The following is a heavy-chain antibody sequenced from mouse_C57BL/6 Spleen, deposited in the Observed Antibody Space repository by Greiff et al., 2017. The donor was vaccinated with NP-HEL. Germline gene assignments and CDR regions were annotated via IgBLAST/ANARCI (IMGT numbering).Heavy chain of an antibody. V-gene: IGHV1-15*01. CDR2: IDPETGGT. CDR1: GCTFTDYE. Sequence: VQLQQSGAELVRPGASVTLSCKASGCTFTDYEMHWVKQTPVHGLEWIGAIDPETGGTAYNQKFKGKAILTADKSSSTAYMELRSLSSEDSAVYYCTRGAAQSYFDYWGQGTTLTVSS. J-gene: IGHJ2*01. D-gene: IGHD3-2*02. CDR3: TRGAAQSYFDY.